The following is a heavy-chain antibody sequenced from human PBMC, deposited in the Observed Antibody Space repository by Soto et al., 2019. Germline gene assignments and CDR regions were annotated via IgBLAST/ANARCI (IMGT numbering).Heavy chain of an antibody. CDR2: INHSGST. CDR1: GGSFSGYY. J-gene: IGHJ6*02. D-gene: IGHD3-16*02. Sequence: LPETLSLTCAVYGGSFSGYYWSWIRQPPGKGLEWIGEINHSGSTNYNPSLKSRVTISVDTSKNQFSLKLSSVTAADTALYYCARGGRLVRYYYYGMDVWGQGTTVTVSS. CDR3: ARGGRLVRYYYYGMDV. V-gene: IGHV4-34*01.